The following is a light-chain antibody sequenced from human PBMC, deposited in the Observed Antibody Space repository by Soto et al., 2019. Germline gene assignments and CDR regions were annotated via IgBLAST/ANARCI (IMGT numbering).Light chain of an antibody. CDR3: XQYGRSPLMYT. V-gene: IGKV3-20*01. CDR2: GAS. Sequence: EIVLTQSPGTLSLSPGERATLSCRASQSITSNFLAWYQQKPGQAPRLLIYGASTRAAGVPDRFSGSGSGXXFTLTITRLEPEDFAVXYXXQYGRSPLMYTFGQGTKLGVK. J-gene: IGKJ2*01. CDR1: QSITSNF.